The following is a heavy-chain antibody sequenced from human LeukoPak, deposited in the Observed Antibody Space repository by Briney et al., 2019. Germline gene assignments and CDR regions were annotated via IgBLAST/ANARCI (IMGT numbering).Heavy chain of an antibody. CDR2: ISTYIGNT. V-gene: IGHV1-18*01. CDR1: GYTFTNYG. Sequence: GASVKVSCKASGYTFTNYGINWVRQAPGQGLEWMGWISTYIGNTNYAQKVQGRVTMTTDTSTNTAYMDLRSLTSGDTAVYYCARGGYCSGTTCLFGDNWLDPWGQGTLVTVSS. J-gene: IGHJ5*02. D-gene: IGHD2-2*01. CDR3: ARGGYCSGTTCLFGDNWLDP.